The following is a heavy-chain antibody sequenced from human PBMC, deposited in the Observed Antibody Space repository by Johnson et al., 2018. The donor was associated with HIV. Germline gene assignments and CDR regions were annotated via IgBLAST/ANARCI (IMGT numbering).Heavy chain of an antibody. CDR1: GFTFSSYA. CDR2: IYSGGST. V-gene: IGHV3-30*14. J-gene: IGHJ3*02. Sequence: QVQLVESGGGVVQPGRSLRLSCAASGFTFSSYAMHWVRQAPGKGLEWVAVIYSGGSTYYADSVKGRFTISRDNSKNTLYLHMNSLRDEDTALYYCARGRPWGWELRRDAFDIWGQGTMVTVSS. D-gene: IGHD3-16*01. CDR3: ARGRPWGWELRRDAFDI.